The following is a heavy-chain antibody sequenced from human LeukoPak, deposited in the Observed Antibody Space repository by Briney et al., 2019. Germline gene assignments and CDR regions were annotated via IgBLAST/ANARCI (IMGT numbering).Heavy chain of an antibody. D-gene: IGHD4-17*01. CDR3: ARASGHYGDYPFDY. J-gene: IGHJ4*02. CDR1: GFTFSSYG. Sequence: PGRSLRLSCAASGFTFSSYGMHWVRQAPGKGLEWVAAIWYDGSNKYYADSVKGRFTISRDNSKNTLYLQMNSLRAEDTAVYYCARASGHYGDYPFDYWGQGTLVTVSS. V-gene: IGHV3-33*01. CDR2: IWYDGSNK.